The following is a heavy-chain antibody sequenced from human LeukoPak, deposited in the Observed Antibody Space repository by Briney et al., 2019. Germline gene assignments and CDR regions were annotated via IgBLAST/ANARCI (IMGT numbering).Heavy chain of an antibody. CDR3: ARGRSSTAY. CDR1: GFTFSSYW. J-gene: IGHJ4*02. Sequence: GGSLRLSCVASGFTFSSYWMSWVRQAPGKGLEWVANIKQDGSEKYYVDSVKGRFTISRDNAKNSLYLQMNSLRAEDTAVYYCARGRSSTAYWGQGTLVTVSS. CDR2: IKQDGSEK. D-gene: IGHD2-2*01. V-gene: IGHV3-7*01.